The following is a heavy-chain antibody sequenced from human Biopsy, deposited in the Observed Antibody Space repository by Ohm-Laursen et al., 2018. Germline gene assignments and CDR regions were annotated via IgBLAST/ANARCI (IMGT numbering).Heavy chain of an antibody. V-gene: IGHV1-58*01. CDR3: AATSTLYYYYYAMDV. CDR1: GFTFISSA. J-gene: IGHJ6*02. CDR2: IGVGSGHT. Sequence: SVKVSCKVSGFTFISSAVQWVRQARGQRLEWIGWIGVGSGHTNYAQKFQERVTITRDMSTSTAYMELTSLRSEDTAVYYCAATSTLYYYYYAMDVWDQGTTITVSS.